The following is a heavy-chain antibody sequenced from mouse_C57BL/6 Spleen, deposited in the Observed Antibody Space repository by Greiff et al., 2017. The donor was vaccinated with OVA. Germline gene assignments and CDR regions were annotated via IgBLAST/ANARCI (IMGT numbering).Heavy chain of an antibody. CDR1: GYAFSSSW. V-gene: IGHV1-82*01. Sequence: VQLQQSGPELVKPGASVKISCKASGYAFSSSWMNWVKQRPGKGLEWIGRIYPGDGDTNYNGKFKGKATLTADKSSSTAYMQLSSLTSEDSAVYFCARGGDSDYRGQGTTLTVSS. J-gene: IGHJ2*01. CDR2: IYPGDGDT. CDR3: ARGGDSDY. D-gene: IGHD2-13*01.